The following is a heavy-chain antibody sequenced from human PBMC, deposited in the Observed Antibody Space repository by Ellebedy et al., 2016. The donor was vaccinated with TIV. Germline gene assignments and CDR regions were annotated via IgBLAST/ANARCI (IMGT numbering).Heavy chain of an antibody. J-gene: IGHJ6*02. CDR1: GYTFTSYA. D-gene: IGHD2-15*01. V-gene: IGHV1-3*01. Sequence: AASVKVSCKASGYTFTSYAMHWVRQAPGHRLEWMGWINAGNGNTKYSQKFQGRVTITRDTSASTAYMELSSLRSEDTAVYYCARARVAATNYYYYYGMDVWGQGTTVTVSS. CDR3: ARARVAATNYYYYYGMDV. CDR2: INAGNGNT.